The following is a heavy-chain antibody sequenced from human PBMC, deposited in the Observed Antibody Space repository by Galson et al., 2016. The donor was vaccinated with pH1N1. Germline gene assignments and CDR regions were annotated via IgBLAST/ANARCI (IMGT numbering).Heavy chain of an antibody. CDR1: GYSFTSQW. CDR2: VNPGGSTI. Sequence: QSGAEVKKPGESLKISCKASGYSFTSQWIAWVRQVPGKGLEWVGVVNPGGSTIRYSPPFQGQVTISSDKSINIAYLQWSSLRASATATYYCARQYDFGDYRGDAFDIWGQGTVVIVSA. CDR3: ARQYDFGDYRGDAFDI. D-gene: IGHD4-17*01. J-gene: IGHJ3*02. V-gene: IGHV5-51*03.